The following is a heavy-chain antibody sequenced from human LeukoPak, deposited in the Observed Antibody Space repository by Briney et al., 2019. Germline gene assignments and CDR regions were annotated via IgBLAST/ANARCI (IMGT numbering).Heavy chain of an antibody. CDR2: MYYSGST. V-gene: IGHV4-59*08. CDR1: GGSIRSYY. Sequence: SETLSPTCTVSGGSIRSYYWSWIRQPPGKGLEWIGYMYYSGSTKYNPSLKSRVTISVDTSKNQASLNLSSVTAADTAVYYCARRVSWSSGWNDAFDIWGQGTMVTVSS. CDR3: ARRVSWSSGWNDAFDI. D-gene: IGHD6-19*01. J-gene: IGHJ3*02.